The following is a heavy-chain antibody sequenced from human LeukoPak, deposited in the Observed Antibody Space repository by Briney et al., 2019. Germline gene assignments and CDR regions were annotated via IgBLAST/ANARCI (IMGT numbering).Heavy chain of an antibody. D-gene: IGHD3-10*01. J-gene: IGHJ6*03. Sequence: ASVKVSCKASEYTFTGYYMHWVRQAPGQGLEWMGWISAYNGNTNYAQKLQGRVTMTTDTSTSTAYMELRSLTSDDTAVYYCARDAGRRYGSGSFFENYYYMDVWGNGTTVTISS. CDR2: ISAYNGNT. CDR3: ARDAGRRYGSGSFFENYYYMDV. V-gene: IGHV1-18*01. CDR1: EYTFTGYY.